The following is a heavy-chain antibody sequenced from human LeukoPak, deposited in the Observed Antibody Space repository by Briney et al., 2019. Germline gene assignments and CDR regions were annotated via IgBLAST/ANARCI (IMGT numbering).Heavy chain of an antibody. Sequence: GGSLRLSCAASRFTFSSYAMTWVRQPPGKGLEWVAAISGSGGTTYYADFAKGRFSISRDNSENTLYLQMYSLRAEDTAVYYCAKFLAPSGGASGWTWTIDTWGQGTLVIVS. D-gene: IGHD6-25*01. CDR3: AKFLAPSGGASGWTWTIDT. CDR1: RFTFSSYA. J-gene: IGHJ5*02. CDR2: ISGSGGTT. V-gene: IGHV3-23*01.